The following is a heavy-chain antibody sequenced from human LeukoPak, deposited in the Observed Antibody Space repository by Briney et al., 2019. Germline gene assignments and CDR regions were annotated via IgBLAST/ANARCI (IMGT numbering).Heavy chain of an antibody. Sequence: WASVKVSCKASGYTFTGYYMHWVRQAPGQGLEWMGWINPNSGGTNYAQKFQGRVTMTRDTSISTAYMELSRLRSDDTAVYYCARDIGGYDSAEYWGQGTLVTVSS. CDR3: ARDIGGYDSAEY. D-gene: IGHD3-22*01. V-gene: IGHV1-2*02. CDR2: INPNSGGT. CDR1: GYTFTGYY. J-gene: IGHJ4*02.